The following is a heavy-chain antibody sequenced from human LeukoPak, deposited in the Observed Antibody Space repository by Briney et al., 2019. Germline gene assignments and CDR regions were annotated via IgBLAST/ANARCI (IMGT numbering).Heavy chain of an antibody. CDR3: ARAMGGPDDY. CDR1: GFTFSSYA. D-gene: IGHD3-16*01. J-gene: IGHJ4*02. Sequence: AGGSLRLSCAASGFTFSSYAMSWVRQAPGKGLEWVAVISYDGSNKYYADSVKGRFTISRDNSKNTLYLQMNSLRAEDTAVYYCARAMGGPDDYWGQGTLVTVSS. V-gene: IGHV3-30*01. CDR2: ISYDGSNK.